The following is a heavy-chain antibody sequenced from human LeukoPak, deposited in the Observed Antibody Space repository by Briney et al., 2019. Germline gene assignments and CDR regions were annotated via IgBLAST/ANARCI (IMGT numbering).Heavy chain of an antibody. CDR1: GFALSSHW. J-gene: IGHJ6*02. V-gene: IGHV3-7*03. CDR3: ARNNGMDV. CDR2: VNRDGSET. Sequence: GGSLRLSCAASGFALSSHWMTWVRQVPGRGPEWVANVNRDGSETYYLDSVKGRSTISKDNAKNSLYLQMNSLRAEDTALYHCARNNGMDVWGQGTTVIVSS.